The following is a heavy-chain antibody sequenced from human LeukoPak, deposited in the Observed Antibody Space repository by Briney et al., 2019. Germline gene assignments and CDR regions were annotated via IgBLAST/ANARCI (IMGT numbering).Heavy chain of an antibody. CDR2: ISSSGSTI. Sequence: GGSLRLSCAASGFTFSSYSMNWVRKAPGQGLEWVSYISSSGSTIVYADSVKRRFTISRDNTKNSLYLQMNSLRAEDTAVYYCAREDGGNYFDYWGQGTLVTVSS. V-gene: IGHV3-48*04. J-gene: IGHJ4*02. CDR1: GFTFSSYS. CDR3: AREDGGNYFDY. D-gene: IGHD4-23*01.